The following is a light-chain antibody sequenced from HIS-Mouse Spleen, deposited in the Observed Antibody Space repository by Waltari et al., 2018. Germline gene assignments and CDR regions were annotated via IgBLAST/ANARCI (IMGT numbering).Light chain of an antibody. V-gene: IGLV2-14*03. CDR1: SSDVGGYNY. CDR2: DVS. J-gene: IGLJ2*01. Sequence: QSALTQPASVSGSPGQSITISCTGTSSDVGGYNYVSWYQQHPGKAPKLMIYDVSNRPSGVSNRLSGSKSGNTASLTLSGLQAEDEADYYCSSYTSSSTEVFGGGTKLTVL. CDR3: SSYTSSSTEV.